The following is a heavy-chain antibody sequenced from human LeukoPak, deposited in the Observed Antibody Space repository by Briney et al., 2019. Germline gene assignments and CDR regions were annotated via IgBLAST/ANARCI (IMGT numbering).Heavy chain of an antibody. Sequence: ASVKVSCKVSGYTLTELSMHWVRQAPGEGLEWMGGFDPEDGETIYAQKFQGRVTMTEDTSTDTAYMELSSLRSEDTAVYYCAARNVDFSNYYYYMDVWGKGTTVTVSS. D-gene: IGHD3-9*01. J-gene: IGHJ6*03. V-gene: IGHV1-24*01. CDR2: FDPEDGET. CDR1: GYTLTELS. CDR3: AARNVDFSNYYYYMDV.